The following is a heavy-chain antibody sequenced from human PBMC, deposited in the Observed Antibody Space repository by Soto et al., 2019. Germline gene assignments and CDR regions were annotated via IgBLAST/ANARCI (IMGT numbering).Heavy chain of an antibody. J-gene: IGHJ6*04. Sequence: QPGGSLRLSCAASGFTFSSYSMNWVRQAPGKGLEWVSYISSSSSTIYYADSVKGRFTISGDNAKNSLYLQMNSLRAEDTAVYYCARRNGAAAGSDVWGKGTTVTVPQ. CDR3: ARRNGAAAGSDV. V-gene: IGHV3-48*01. CDR1: GFTFSSYS. CDR2: ISSSSSTI. D-gene: IGHD6-13*01.